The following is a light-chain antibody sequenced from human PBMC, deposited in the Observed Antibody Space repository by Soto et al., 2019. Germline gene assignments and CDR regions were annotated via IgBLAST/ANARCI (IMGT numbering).Light chain of an antibody. Sequence: QSVLTQSPSASASLGASVKLTCTLSSGHSSYAIAWHQQQPEKGPRYLMKLNSDGSHSKGDGIPDRFSGSSSAAERYLTISSLQSEDEADYYCQTWGTGIHYVFGTGTKLTVL. CDR1: SGHSSYA. CDR2: LNSDGSH. CDR3: QTWGTGIHYV. J-gene: IGLJ1*01. V-gene: IGLV4-69*01.